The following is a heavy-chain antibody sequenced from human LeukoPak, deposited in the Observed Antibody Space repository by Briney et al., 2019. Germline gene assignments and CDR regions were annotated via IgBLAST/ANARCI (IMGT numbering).Heavy chain of an antibody. V-gene: IGHV7-4-1*02. CDR2: INTNTGNP. CDR3: ARTPYYYGSGSYYYYYGMDV. CDR1: GYTFTSYA. J-gene: IGHJ6*02. Sequence: ASVKVPCKASGYTFTSYAMNWVRQAPGQGLEWMGWINTNTGNPTYAQGFTGRFVFSLDTSVSTAYLQISSLKAEDTAVYYCARTPYYYGSGSYYYYYGMDVWGQGTTVTVSS. D-gene: IGHD3-10*01.